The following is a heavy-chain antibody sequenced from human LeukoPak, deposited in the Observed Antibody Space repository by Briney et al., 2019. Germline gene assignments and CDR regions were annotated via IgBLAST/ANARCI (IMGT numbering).Heavy chain of an antibody. V-gene: IGHV3-23*03. Sequence: GGSLRLSCAASGFTFSSYAMSWVRQAPGKGLEWVSVIYSRGSTYYADYVKGRFTISRDNSKNSLFVQMNSLRAEDTAVYFCAKSRSGSANWALQIFDNWGQGTLVTVSS. CDR3: AKSRSGSANWALQIFDN. D-gene: IGHD1-1*01. CDR1: GFTFSSYA. J-gene: IGHJ4*02. CDR2: IYSRGST.